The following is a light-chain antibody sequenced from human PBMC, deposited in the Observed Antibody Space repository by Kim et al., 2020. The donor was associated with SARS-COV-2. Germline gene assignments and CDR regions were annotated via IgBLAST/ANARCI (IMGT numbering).Light chain of an antibody. Sequence: DIQMTQSLSSLSASVGDRVTFTCQASQDITNYLNWYQLKPGKAPNLLIYDASDLKTGVPSRFSGTGSGINFTFTISSLQPDDIATYYCQQYRYLPITFGQGTRLEIK. CDR1: QDITNY. V-gene: IGKV1-33*01. CDR2: DAS. J-gene: IGKJ5*01. CDR3: QQYRYLPIT.